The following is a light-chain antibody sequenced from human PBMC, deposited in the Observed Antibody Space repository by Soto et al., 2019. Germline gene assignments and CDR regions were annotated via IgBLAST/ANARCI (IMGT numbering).Light chain of an antibody. V-gene: IGKV3-20*01. CDR2: GAS. J-gene: IGKJ5*01. CDR1: QSVSSSY. CDR3: QQYGSSPIT. Sequence: EIVLTQSPGTLSLSPGERATLSRRASQSVSSSYLAWYQQKTGQAPRILIYGASSRDTGIPDRFSGSGSGTDFTLTISSLEPEDFEVYYCQQYGSSPITFGQGTRLDIK.